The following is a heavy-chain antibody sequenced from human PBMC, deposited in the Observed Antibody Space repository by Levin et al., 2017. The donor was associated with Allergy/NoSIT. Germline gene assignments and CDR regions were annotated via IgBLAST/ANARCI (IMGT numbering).Heavy chain of an antibody. Sequence: LSLTCAASGFTFSSYAMSWVRQAPGKGLEWVSAISGSGGSTYYADSVKGRFTISRDNSKNTLYLQMNSLRAEDTAVYYCAKDPDYYDSSGSHYFDYWGQGTLVTVSS. CDR2: ISGSGGST. J-gene: IGHJ4*02. CDR3: AKDPDYYDSSGSHYFDY. V-gene: IGHV3-23*01. CDR1: GFTFSSYA. D-gene: IGHD3-22*01.